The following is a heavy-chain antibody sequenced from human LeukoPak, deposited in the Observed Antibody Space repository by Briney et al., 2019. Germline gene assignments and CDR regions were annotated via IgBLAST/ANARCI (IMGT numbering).Heavy chain of an antibody. D-gene: IGHD3-22*01. CDR1: GYIFTDYY. V-gene: IGHV1-2*02. CDR2: INPNSGGT. Sequence: GASVKVSCKASGYIFTDYYMHWVRQAPGQGLEWMGWINPNSGGTNYAQKFQGRVTMTRDTSISTAYMELSRLRSDDTAVYYCARDLYSVYDSISRSDSDWGQGTLVTVSS. CDR3: ARDLYSVYDSISRSDSD. J-gene: IGHJ4*02.